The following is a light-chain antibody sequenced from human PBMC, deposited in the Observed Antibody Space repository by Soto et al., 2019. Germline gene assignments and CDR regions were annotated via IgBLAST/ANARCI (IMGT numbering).Light chain of an antibody. V-gene: IGKV1-39*01. J-gene: IGKJ5*01. Sequence: DIQMTQSPSTLSASVGDRVTITCRASQSISSYLNWYQQKPGTAPKLLIYAASNLQSGVPSRFSGSGSGTDFTLTISSLQPEDFATYYCQQSFSIPQTCGQGTRREIK. CDR2: AAS. CDR1: QSISSY. CDR3: QQSFSIPQT.